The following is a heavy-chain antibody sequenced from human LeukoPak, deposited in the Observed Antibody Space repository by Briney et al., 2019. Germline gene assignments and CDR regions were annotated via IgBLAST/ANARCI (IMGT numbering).Heavy chain of an antibody. CDR1: GGSLSSYY. Sequence: PSETLSLTCTVSGGSLSSYYWSWIRQPPGKGLEWIGYIYYSGSTSYNPSLKSRVTISVDTSKNQFSLKLTSVTPADTALYYCARDLRGSSCYDYWGQGTLVTVSS. CDR2: IYYSGST. V-gene: IGHV4-59*01. CDR3: ARDLRGSSCYDY. J-gene: IGHJ4*02. D-gene: IGHD2-2*01.